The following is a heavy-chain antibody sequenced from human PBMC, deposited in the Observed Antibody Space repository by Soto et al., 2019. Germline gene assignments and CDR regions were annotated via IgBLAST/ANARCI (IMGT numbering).Heavy chain of an antibody. D-gene: IGHD6-19*01. V-gene: IGHV3-30-3*01. J-gene: IGHJ3*02. CDR1: GFTFSSYA. CDR3: ARDPDSSGWYFSDAFDI. Sequence: GSLRLSCAASGFTFSSYAMHWVRQAPGKGLEWVAVISYDGSNKYYADSVKGRFTISRDNSKNTLYLQMNSLRAEDTAVYYCARDPDSSGWYFSDAFDIWGQGTMVTVSS. CDR2: ISYDGSNK.